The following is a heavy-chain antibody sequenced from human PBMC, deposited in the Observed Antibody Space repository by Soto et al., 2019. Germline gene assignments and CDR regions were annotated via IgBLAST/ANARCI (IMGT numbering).Heavy chain of an antibody. V-gene: IGHV1-2*04. Sequence: ASVKVSGKASGYTFTGYYMHWVRQAPGQGLEWMGWINPNSGGTNYAQKFQGWVTMTRDTSISTAYMELSRLRSDDTAVYYCARAYYYDSSGYLLDYWGQGTLVTVSS. CDR2: INPNSGGT. CDR1: GYTFTGYY. J-gene: IGHJ4*02. CDR3: ARAYYYDSSGYLLDY. D-gene: IGHD3-22*01.